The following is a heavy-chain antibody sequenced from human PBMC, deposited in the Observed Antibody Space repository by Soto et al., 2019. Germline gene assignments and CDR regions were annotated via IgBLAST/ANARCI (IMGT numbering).Heavy chain of an antibody. J-gene: IGHJ1*01. CDR1: CYTFTSYG. CDR2: ISVYSGNT. CDR3: ARGEVGPNGGYIQH. Sequence: SAKESFKDSCYTFTSYGISWVRQAPVQGLEWMGWISVYSGNTNYAQKLQGRVTMTTDTSTSIAYMELRSLRSDDTAVYYSARGEVGPNGGYIQHWGQGTLVTVYS. V-gene: IGHV1-18*04. D-gene: IGHD1-26*01.